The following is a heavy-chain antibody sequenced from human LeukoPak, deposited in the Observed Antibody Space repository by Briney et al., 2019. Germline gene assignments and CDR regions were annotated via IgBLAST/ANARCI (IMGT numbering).Heavy chain of an antibody. CDR3: ARVDDPYYDGLLLAFDI. CDR1: GGTFSSYA. J-gene: IGHJ3*02. D-gene: IGHD3-22*01. V-gene: IGHV1-69*04. Sequence: SVKVSCKASGGTFSSYAISWVRQAPGQGLEWMGRIIPILGIANYAQKFQGRVTITADKSTSTAYMELSSLRSEDTAVYYCARVDDPYYDGLLLAFDIWGQGTMVTVSS. CDR2: IIPILGIA.